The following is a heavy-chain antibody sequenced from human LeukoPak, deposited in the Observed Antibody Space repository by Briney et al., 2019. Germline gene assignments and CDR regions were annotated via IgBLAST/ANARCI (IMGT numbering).Heavy chain of an antibody. Sequence: PGGSLTLFCAASGLTFSNYGIHWVRQAPGKGVEWVAYIRNDGSDKHPADSVRGRFTISRGNSKNTVYLQMNSLRAEDTAVYYCAKEQDLVGTTYYFGHWGQGTLVTVSS. CDR2: IRNDGSDK. D-gene: IGHD1-26*01. J-gene: IGHJ4*02. V-gene: IGHV3-30*02. CDR3: AKEQDLVGTTYYFGH. CDR1: GLTFSNYG.